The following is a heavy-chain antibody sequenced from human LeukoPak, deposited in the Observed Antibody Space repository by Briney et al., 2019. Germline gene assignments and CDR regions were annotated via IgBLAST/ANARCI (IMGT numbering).Heavy chain of an antibody. CDR2: IIPIFGTA. V-gene: IGHV1-69*13. J-gene: IGHJ4*02. CDR1: GGTFSSYA. CDR3: AREAPRAYYYDSSGSYSY. D-gene: IGHD3-22*01. Sequence: APVKVSCKASGGTFSSYAISWVRQAPGQGLEWMGGIIPIFGTANYAQKFQGRVTITADESTSTAYMELSSLRSEDTAVYYCAREAPRAYYYDSSGSYSYWGQGTLVTVSS.